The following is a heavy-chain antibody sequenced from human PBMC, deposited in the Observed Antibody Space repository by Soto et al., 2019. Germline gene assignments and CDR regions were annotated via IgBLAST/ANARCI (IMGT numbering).Heavy chain of an antibody. CDR3: ARNGSYYDFWSGYYFGGGMDV. V-gene: IGHV4-34*01. D-gene: IGHD3-3*01. CDR1: GGSFSGYY. Sequence: PSETLSLTCAVYGGSFSGYYWSWIRQPPGKGLEWIGEINHSGSTNYNPSLKSRVTISVDTSKKQFSLKLSSVTAADTAVYYCARNGSYYDFWSGYYFGGGMDVWGQGTTVTVSS. J-gene: IGHJ6*02. CDR2: INHSGST.